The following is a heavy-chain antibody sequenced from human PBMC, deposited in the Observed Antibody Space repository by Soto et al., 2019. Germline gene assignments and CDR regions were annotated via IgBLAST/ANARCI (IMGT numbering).Heavy chain of an antibody. Sequence: QVQLVQSGAEVKKPGASVKVSCKASGYTFTSYGISWVRQAPGQGLEWMGWMSAYSGNTDYPQKLQGRVTMTRDTSAMTAYMEVRSQRSDDTAVYYCTSDRSTVTTSLIFDYWGQGTLVTVSS. CDR3: TSDRSTVTTSLIFDY. D-gene: IGHD4-17*01. CDR1: GYTFTSYG. V-gene: IGHV1-18*01. CDR2: MSAYSGNT. J-gene: IGHJ4*02.